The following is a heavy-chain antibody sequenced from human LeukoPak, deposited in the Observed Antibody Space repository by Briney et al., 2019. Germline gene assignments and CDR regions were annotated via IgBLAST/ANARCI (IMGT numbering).Heavy chain of an antibody. CDR2: IRYDGSNK. D-gene: IGHD2-2*01. CDR1: AFTFSSYG. Sequence: GGSLRLSCAASAFTFSSYGMHWVRQAPGKGLEWVAFIRYDGSNKYYADSVKGRFTISRDNSKNTLYLQMNSLRAEDTAVYYCAKEAHIVVVPAALDIWGQGTMVTVSS. V-gene: IGHV3-30*02. CDR3: AKEAHIVVVPAALDI. J-gene: IGHJ3*02.